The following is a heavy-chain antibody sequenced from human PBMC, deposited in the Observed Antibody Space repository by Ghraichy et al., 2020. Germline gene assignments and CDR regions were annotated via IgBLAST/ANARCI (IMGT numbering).Heavy chain of an antibody. CDR3: ARRHAAIVNFDY. J-gene: IGHJ4*02. Sequence: SETLSLTCTVSGGSISSGSYYWSWLRPPPGLGLEWIGYFYHSGSTNYNPTLKSRVTISVDTSKNQFSLKLSSVTAADTAVYYCARRHAAIVNFDYWGQGTLVTVSS. V-gene: IGHV4-61*01. CDR2: FYHSGST. CDR1: GGSISSGSYY. D-gene: IGHD2-2*01.